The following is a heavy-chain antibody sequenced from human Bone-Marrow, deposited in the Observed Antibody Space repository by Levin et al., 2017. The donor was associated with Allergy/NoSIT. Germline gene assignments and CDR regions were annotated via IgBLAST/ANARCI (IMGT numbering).Heavy chain of an antibody. V-gene: IGHV1-2*02. CDR2: INPKNGDT. CDR1: GYTFIDYY. D-gene: IGHD2-21*02. Sequence: GESLKISCKAAGYTFIDYYIHWVRQAPGQGLEWMGWINPKNGDTKHSQNFQDRLTMTRDTSINTAYMDLRALTSDDTALYYCARDTELTYCGGDCFPYYLAYWGQGTPVTVSS. CDR3: ARDTELTYCGGDCFPYYLAY. J-gene: IGHJ4*02.